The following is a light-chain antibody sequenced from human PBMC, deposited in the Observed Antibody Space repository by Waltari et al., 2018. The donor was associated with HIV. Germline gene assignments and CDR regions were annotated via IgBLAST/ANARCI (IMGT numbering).Light chain of an antibody. CDR1: QSSLHSNGYND. CDR3: KRDLQAPST. J-gene: IGKJ4*01. V-gene: IGKV2-28*01. CDR2: LAS. Sequence: DIVITQSPLSLPVTPGEPASISCRSSQSSLHSNGYNDWDWYMQRPGQTPQIQIYLASNRASGVRDRFSGSGSGTDFTLKSRRVEDEDVGVYYWKRDLQAPSTFGGGTKVEMK.